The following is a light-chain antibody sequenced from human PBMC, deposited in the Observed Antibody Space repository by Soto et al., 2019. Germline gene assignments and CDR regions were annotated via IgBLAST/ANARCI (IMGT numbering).Light chain of an antibody. CDR2: ANN. Sequence: QSVLSQPPSASGTPGQRVPISCSGSSSNIGSGYVYWYRQLPGTAPKLLIYANNQRPSGVPDRFSGSKSGTSASLAISGLRSEDEADYYCSSYTSKSSLIFGGGTKLTVL. V-gene: IGLV1-47*02. J-gene: IGLJ2*01. CDR3: SSYTSKSSLI. CDR1: SSNIGSGY.